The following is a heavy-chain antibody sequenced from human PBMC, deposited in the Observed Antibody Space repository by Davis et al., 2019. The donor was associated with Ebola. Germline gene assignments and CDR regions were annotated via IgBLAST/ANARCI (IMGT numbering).Heavy chain of an antibody. CDR2: IKPDGSDK. D-gene: IGHD2-21*01. J-gene: IGHJ4*02. CDR3: ASAYCSGDDCAPLTY. CDR1: GFTFRSYW. V-gene: IGHV3-7*01. Sequence: GESLKISCAASGFTFRSYWMSWVRQAPGKGLEWVATIKPDGSDKYFVDSVKGRVTISRDDSKNTLYLQMNSLRDDDTAVYYCASAYCSGDDCAPLTYWGQGTRVTVSS.